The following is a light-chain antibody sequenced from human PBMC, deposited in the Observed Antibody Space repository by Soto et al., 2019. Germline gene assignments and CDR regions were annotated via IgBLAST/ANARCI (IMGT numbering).Light chain of an antibody. CDR2: GAS. J-gene: IGKJ1*01. Sequence: EIVLTQSPGTLSLSPGERATLSCRASQSVSDMNLAWYQQKPGQAPRLLIYGASRRATGIPERFSGSGAGTDFTLTISRLEVEDFAVYYCQFGTMVWTFGQGTKVEI. CDR1: QSVSDMN. CDR3: QFGTMVWT. V-gene: IGKV3-20*01.